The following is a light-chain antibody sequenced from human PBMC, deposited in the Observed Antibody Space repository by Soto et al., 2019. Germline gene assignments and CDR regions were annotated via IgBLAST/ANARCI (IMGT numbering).Light chain of an antibody. CDR2: EVS. Sequence: QSALTQPASVSGSPGQSITISCTGTSSDVGSYNLVSWYQQQPGKAPKVMIYEVSNRPSGVSSRFSGSKAGNTASLTNYWPKGEDEADYYICSYAGRSTGVFGGGTKLTVL. J-gene: IGLJ2*01. CDR1: SSDVGSYNL. V-gene: IGLV2-23*02. CDR3: CSYAGRSTGV.